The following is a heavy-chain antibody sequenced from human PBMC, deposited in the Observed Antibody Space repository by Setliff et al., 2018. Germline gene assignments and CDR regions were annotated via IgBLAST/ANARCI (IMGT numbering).Heavy chain of an antibody. CDR1: GFTFDDYD. Sequence: GGSLSLSCVASGFTFDDYDMAWVRQAPGKGLEWVAGIKWNGGDRGYADSVKGRFTISRDNAENSLYLQMNSLRAEDTAVYYCASARHYYDSSGYYPDAFDIWGQGTKVTVSS. CDR2: IKWNGGDR. D-gene: IGHD3-22*01. CDR3: ASARHYYDSSGYYPDAFDI. V-gene: IGHV3-20*04. J-gene: IGHJ3*02.